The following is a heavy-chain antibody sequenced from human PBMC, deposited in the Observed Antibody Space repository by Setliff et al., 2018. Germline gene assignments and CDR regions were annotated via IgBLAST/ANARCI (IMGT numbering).Heavy chain of an antibody. J-gene: IGHJ3*02. D-gene: IGHD2-15*01. V-gene: IGHV3-64D*09. CDR3: VKGYCSGGSCYLGAFDI. CDR1: GFTFSSYA. Sequence: AGGSLRLSCSASGFTFSSYAMHWVRQAPGKGLEYVSAISSNGGSTYYADSVKGRFTISRDNSKNTLYLQMSSLRAEDTAVYYCVKGYCSGGSCYLGAFDIWGQGTMVTVSS. CDR2: ISSNGGST.